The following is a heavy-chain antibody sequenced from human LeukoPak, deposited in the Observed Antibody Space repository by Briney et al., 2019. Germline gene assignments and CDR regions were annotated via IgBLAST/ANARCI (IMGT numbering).Heavy chain of an antibody. CDR1: GFTFSSYG. D-gene: IGHD3-10*01. CDR3: AKKAMVRGVGGGFDY. CDR2: IRYDGSNK. V-gene: IGHV3-30*02. Sequence: GGSLRLSCAASGFTFSSYGMHWVRQAPGKGLEWAAFIRYDGSNKYYADSVKGRFTISRDNSKNTLYLQMNSLRAEDTAVYYCAKKAMVRGVGGGFDYWGQGTLVTVSS. J-gene: IGHJ4*02.